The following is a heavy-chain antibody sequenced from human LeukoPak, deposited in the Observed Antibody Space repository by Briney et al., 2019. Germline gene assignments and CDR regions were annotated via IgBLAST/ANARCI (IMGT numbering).Heavy chain of an antibody. D-gene: IGHD6-13*01. V-gene: IGHV4-59*08. CDR3: ARFAAGTDY. J-gene: IGHJ4*02. CDR2: IYNSGST. Sequence: GSLRLSCAASGFTFDDYAMHWVRQAPGKGLEWIGYIYNSGSTNYNPSLKSRVTISLDTSKNQFSLKLSSVTAADTAVYYCARFAAGTDYWGQGTLVTVSS. CDR1: GFTFDDYA.